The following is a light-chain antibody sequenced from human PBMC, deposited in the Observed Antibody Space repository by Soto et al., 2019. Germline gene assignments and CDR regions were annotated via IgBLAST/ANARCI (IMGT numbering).Light chain of an antibody. CDR1: QDISNR. CDR2: DAS. V-gene: IGKV1-33*01. Sequence: DIQMTQSPSSLSASVGDRVTITCQASQDISNRFNWYQHKPGKAPKGLIYDASNLEAGVSSRFSGSGSGTDFTFTISSLQPEDIATYYCQQYDDLPRTFGQGTKVQIK. CDR3: QQYDDLPRT. J-gene: IGKJ1*01.